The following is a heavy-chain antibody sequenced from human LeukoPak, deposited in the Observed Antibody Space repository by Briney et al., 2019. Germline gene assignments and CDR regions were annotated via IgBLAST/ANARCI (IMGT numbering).Heavy chain of an antibody. D-gene: IGHD3-22*01. CDR2: IYYSGST. V-gene: IGHV4-59*08. CDR1: GGSINSYY. J-gene: IGHJ3*02. Sequence: SETLSLTCTVSGGSINSYYWSWIRQPPGKGLEWIGYIYYSGSTNYNPSLKSRVTISVDTSKNQFSLKLSSVTAADTAVYYCARQYYDSSGYYYFNAFDIWGQGTMVTVSS. CDR3: ARQYYDSSGYYYFNAFDI.